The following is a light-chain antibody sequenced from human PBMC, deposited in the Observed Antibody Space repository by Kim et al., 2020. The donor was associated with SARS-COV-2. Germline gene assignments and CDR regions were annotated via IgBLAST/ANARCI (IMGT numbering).Light chain of an antibody. J-gene: IGKJ2*02. CDR2: SAS. V-gene: IGKV1-6*02. CDR3: LQDHSYPWT. Sequence: AIQMTQSPSSLSASVGDTVTITCRASQDITDDLAWYQHTPGKAPKLLIYSASTLQSGVPSRFSGSASGTDFTLTISSLQPEDFATYSCLQDHSYPWTFGQETKLEI. CDR1: QDITDD.